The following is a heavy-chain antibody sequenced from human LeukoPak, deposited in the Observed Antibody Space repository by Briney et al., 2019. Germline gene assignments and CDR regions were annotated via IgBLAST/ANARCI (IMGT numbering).Heavy chain of an antibody. CDR1: GFTFSSYS. Sequence: PGGSLRLSCAASGFTFSSYSMNWVCQAPGKGLEWVSYISSSSSTIYYADSVKGRFTISRDNAKNSLYLQMNSLRAEDTAVYYCARPNHYYYYMDVWGKGTTVTVSS. CDR2: ISSSSSTI. V-gene: IGHV3-48*01. J-gene: IGHJ6*03. CDR3: ARPNHYYYYMDV.